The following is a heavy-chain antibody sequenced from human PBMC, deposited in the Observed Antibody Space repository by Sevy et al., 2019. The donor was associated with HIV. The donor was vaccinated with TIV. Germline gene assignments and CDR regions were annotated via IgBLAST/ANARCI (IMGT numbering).Heavy chain of an antibody. J-gene: IGHJ4*02. CDR2: IRSKAYGGTT. CDR3: TRGRRGGGVAAAGSPPFDY. CDR1: GFTFGDYA. Sequence: GGSLRLSCTASGFTFGDYAMSWFRQAPGKGLEWVGFIRSKAYGGTTEYAASVKGRFTISRDDSKSIAYLQMNSLKTEDTAVYYCTRGRRGGGVAAAGSPPFDYWGQGTLVTVSS. D-gene: IGHD6-13*01. V-gene: IGHV3-49*03.